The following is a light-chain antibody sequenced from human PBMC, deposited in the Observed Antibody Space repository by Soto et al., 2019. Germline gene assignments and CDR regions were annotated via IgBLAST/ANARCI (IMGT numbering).Light chain of an antibody. V-gene: IGLV2-14*01. Sequence: QSALTQPASLSGSPGQSITISCTGTSSDIGAYDYVSWFQQHPGKAPKLMISEVNNRPSGIPLRFSASKSGNTASLTISGLQAEDEAHYYCSSFTSKSTLIFGGGTKLTVL. CDR3: SSFTSKSTLI. CDR1: SSDIGAYDY. CDR2: EVN. J-gene: IGLJ2*01.